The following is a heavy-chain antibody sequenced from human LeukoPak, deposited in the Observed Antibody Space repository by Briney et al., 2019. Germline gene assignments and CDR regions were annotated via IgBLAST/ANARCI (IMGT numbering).Heavy chain of an antibody. Sequence: ASVKVSCKGSGYSFTSYWIGWVRQMPGKGLEWMGIIYPGDSDTRYSPSFQGQVTISADKSISTAYLQWSSLKASDTAMYYCARTDRDAFDIWGQGTMVTVSS. CDR2: IYPGDSDT. CDR3: ARTDRDAFDI. CDR1: GYSFTSYW. V-gene: IGHV5-51*01. J-gene: IGHJ3*02.